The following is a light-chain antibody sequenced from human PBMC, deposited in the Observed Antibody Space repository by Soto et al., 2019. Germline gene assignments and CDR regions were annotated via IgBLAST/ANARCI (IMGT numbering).Light chain of an antibody. CDR3: QQYGSLTWT. CDR2: DTS. J-gene: IGKJ1*01. Sequence: IVLTQSPATLSLSPGERCSLSCRASESVTNYLAWYQQKPGQAPRLLVYDTSTRATGIPDRFSGSGSGTDFTLTISRLEPEDFAVYYCQQYGSLTWTFGQGTKVDI. CDR1: ESVTNY. V-gene: IGKV3-20*01.